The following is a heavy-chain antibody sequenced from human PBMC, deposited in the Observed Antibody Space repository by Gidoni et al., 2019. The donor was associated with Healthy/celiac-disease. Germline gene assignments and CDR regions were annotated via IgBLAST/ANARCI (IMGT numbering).Heavy chain of an antibody. J-gene: IGHJ4*02. CDR1: GSTFSSYE. V-gene: IGHV3-48*03. CDR3: ASTRLNTEFDY. Sequence: EVQLVESGGGLVQPGGSLRLSCAAPGSTFSSYEMNWVRQALGKGLEVVSYISSSGSTIYYADSVKGRFTISRENAKNSLYLQMNSLRAEDTAVYYCASTRLNTEFDYWGQGTLVTVSS. D-gene: IGHD2-15*01. CDR2: ISSSGSTI.